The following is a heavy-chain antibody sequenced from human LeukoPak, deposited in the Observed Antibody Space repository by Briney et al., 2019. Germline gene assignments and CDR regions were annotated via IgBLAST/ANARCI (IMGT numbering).Heavy chain of an antibody. D-gene: IGHD1-20*01. J-gene: IGHJ4*02. Sequence: GASVKVSCKASGYTFTSYAMHWVREAPGQRLECMVWINAGNGNTKFSQKLQGRVTITRDTSASTAYMELSSLKSEDTAVYYCARYNWNGDFDYWGQGTLVTVSS. CDR2: INAGNGNT. V-gene: IGHV1-3*01. CDR1: GYTFTSYA. CDR3: ARYNWNGDFDY.